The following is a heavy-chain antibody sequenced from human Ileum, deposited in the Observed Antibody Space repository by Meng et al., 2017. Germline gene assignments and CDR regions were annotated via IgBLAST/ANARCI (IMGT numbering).Heavy chain of an antibody. CDR3: ARELPYSQSNLMWGLDV. CDR2: ISAFTGNT. V-gene: IGHV1-18*01. CDR1: GYTFSRYA. J-gene: IGHJ6*02. Sequence: SVKVTCKASGYTFSRYALSWVRQAPGQGREWMGWISAFTGNTVYAQNFRGRVTMTVDKSKDTGHMELRSLRSDDTAAYYCARELPYSQSNLMWGLDVWGQGTTVTVSS. D-gene: IGHD5-18*01.